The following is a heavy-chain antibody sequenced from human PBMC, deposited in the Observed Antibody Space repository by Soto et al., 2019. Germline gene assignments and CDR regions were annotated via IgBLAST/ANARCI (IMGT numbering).Heavy chain of an antibody. V-gene: IGHV3-48*01. Sequence: GGSLRLSCAAAGFTFSGYSMNWVRQAPGKGLEWVSYISSSSTTKYYADSVKGRFTISRDNAKNSLYLQMNSLRAEDTAVYYCAREWNPLNWFDPWGQGTLVTVSS. CDR1: GFTFSGYS. CDR2: ISSSSTTK. CDR3: AREWNPLNWFDP. J-gene: IGHJ5*02. D-gene: IGHD1-1*01.